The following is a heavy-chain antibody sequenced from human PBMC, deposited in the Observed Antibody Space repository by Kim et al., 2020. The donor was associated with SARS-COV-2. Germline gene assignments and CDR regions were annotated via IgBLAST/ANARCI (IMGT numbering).Heavy chain of an antibody. CDR3: ARDWGGNGSGYFDY. CDR1: GGSISGYY. J-gene: IGHJ4*02. D-gene: IGHD3-22*01. Sequence: SETLSLTCIVSGGSISGYYWSWIRQPPGKGLEWIGYIYYSGSTNYNPSLRSRLTISVDTSKNQFSLKLSSVTAADTAVYYCARDWGGNGSGYFDYWGQGILVTVSS. CDR2: IYYSGST. V-gene: IGHV4-59*01.